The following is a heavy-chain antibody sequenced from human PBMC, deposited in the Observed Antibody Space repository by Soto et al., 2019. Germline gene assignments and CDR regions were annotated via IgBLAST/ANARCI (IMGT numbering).Heavy chain of an antibody. CDR3: ATSYGDYYYGMDV. CDR2: INPSGGST. CDR1: GYTFTSCY. J-gene: IGHJ6*02. Sequence: ASVKVSCKASGYTFTSCYMHWVRQAPGQGLEWMGIINPSGGSTGYAQKFQGRVTMTRDTSTSTVYMELSSLRSEDTAVYYCATSYGDYYYGMDVWGQGTTVTVSS. D-gene: IGHD4-17*01. V-gene: IGHV1-46*01.